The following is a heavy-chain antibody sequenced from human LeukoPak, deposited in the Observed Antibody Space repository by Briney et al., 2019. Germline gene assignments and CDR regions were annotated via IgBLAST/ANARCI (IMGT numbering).Heavy chain of an antibody. Sequence: GGSLRLSCAASGFTFSSYWMSWVRQAPGKGLEWVANIKQDGSEKYYVDSVKGRFTISRDNAKNSLYLQMNSLRAEDAAVYYCARVTYYYDSSGYYYDHFDYWGQGTLVTVSS. V-gene: IGHV3-7*03. D-gene: IGHD3-22*01. CDR2: IKQDGSEK. J-gene: IGHJ4*02. CDR3: ARVTYYYDSSGYYYDHFDY. CDR1: GFTFSSYW.